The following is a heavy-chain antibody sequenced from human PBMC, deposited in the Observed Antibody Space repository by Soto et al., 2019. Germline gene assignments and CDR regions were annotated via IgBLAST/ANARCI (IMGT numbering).Heavy chain of an antibody. J-gene: IGHJ6*02. CDR2: INHSGST. CDR1: GGSFSGYY. Sequence: SETLSLTCAVYGGSFSGYYWSWIRQPPGKGLEWIGEINHSGSTNYNPSLKSRVTISVDTSKNQFSLKLSSVTAADTAVYYCARARAYYGSGSYYNPENYYYYYGMDVWGQGTTVTVSS. V-gene: IGHV4-34*01. CDR3: ARARAYYGSGSYYNPENYYYYYGMDV. D-gene: IGHD3-10*01.